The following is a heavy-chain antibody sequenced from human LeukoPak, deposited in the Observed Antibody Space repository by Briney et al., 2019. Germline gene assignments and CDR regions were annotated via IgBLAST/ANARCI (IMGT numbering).Heavy chain of an antibody. CDR3: AIDRGWYNTY. D-gene: IGHD1-1*01. J-gene: IGHJ4*02. Sequence: GGSLRLSCEASGFTFSSYAMSWVRQAPGKGLEWVTAISASGDSTFYVDSVKGRFTISRDSSKNTLFLQMNSLSAEDTAVYYCAIDRGWYNTYGGRGTLVTVSS. CDR2: ISASGDST. CDR1: GFTFSSYA. V-gene: IGHV3-23*01.